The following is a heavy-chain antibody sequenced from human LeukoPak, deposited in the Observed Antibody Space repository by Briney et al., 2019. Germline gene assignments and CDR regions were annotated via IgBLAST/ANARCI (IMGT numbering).Heavy chain of an antibody. Sequence: GGSLRLSCAASGFTFSSYWMTWVRQATGKGLEWVSAIGTAGDTYYPGSVKGRFTISRDNSKNTLYLQMNSLRAEDTAVYYCARERERRYSSGWTAGYWGQGTLVTVSS. D-gene: IGHD6-19*01. CDR1: GFTFSSYW. CDR2: IGTAGDT. J-gene: IGHJ4*02. CDR3: ARERERRYSSGWTAGY. V-gene: IGHV3-13*01.